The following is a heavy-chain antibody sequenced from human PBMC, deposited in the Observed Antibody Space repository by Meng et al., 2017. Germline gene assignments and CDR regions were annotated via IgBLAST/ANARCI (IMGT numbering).Heavy chain of an antibody. CDR3: VRPRSSISWSESFSL. J-gene: IGHJ3*01. D-gene: IGHD3-3*02. CDR1: GGSVSSGSYY. V-gene: IGHV4-61*03. CDR2: IYPGFHPGDSGI. Sequence: SETLSLTCTVSGGSVSSGSYYWSWIRQPPGKGLEWMGVIYPGFHPGDSGIRYNPSFQGQVTISADRSISTAYLQWSSLKASDTAMYYCVRPRSSISWSESFSLWGQGTMVTVSS.